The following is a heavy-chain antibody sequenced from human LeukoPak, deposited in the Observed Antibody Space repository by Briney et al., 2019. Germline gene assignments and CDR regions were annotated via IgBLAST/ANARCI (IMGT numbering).Heavy chain of an antibody. CDR2: IEDSGST. CDR3: VRGGVVPPTFSDP. Sequence: PSETLSLTCTVSGGSISSSYLSWIRQPPGKGLEWVGNIEDSGSTNYTSSLKSPVTKSLDTSKSPYSLTLCSGTAAETRAYYSVRGGVVPPTFSDPWGEGNPVTVSS. D-gene: IGHD2-2*01. V-gene: IGHV4-59*08. CDR1: GGSISSSY. J-gene: IGHJ5*02.